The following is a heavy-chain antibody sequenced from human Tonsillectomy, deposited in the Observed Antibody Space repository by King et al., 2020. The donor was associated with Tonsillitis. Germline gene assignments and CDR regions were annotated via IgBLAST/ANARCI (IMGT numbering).Heavy chain of an antibody. CDR2: IIPLCGTP. V-gene: IGHV1-69*12. CDR3: ARDCWGGAGAGSTLGLVDY. D-gene: IGHD1-26*01. Sequence: QLVQSGAEVKMPGSSVKVSCKAPGGTFNSFAISWVRQTPGHALGWMGGIIPLCGTPFYAQKFQGRVTITADEATSTAYMDQRGLTSEDTAIYYCARDCWGGAGAGSTLGLVDYWGQGTLVTVSS. CDR1: GGTFNSFA. J-gene: IGHJ4*02.